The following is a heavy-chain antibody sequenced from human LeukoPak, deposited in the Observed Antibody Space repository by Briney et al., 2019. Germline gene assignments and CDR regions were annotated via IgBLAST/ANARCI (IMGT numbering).Heavy chain of an antibody. V-gene: IGHV3-33*01. CDR3: ARDAGRYFDWLGY. J-gene: IGHJ4*02. CDR2: IWYDGSNK. CDR1: GFTFSSYG. Sequence: GGSLRLSCAASGFTFSSYGMHWVRQAPGKGLEWVAVIWYDGSNKYYADSVKGRFTISRDNSKNTLYLQMNSLRAEDTAVYYCARDAGRYFDWLGYWGQGTLVTVSS. D-gene: IGHD3-9*01.